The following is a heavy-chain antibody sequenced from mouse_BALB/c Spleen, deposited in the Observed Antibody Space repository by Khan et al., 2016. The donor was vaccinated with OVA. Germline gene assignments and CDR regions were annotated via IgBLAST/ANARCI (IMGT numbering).Heavy chain of an antibody. V-gene: IGHV14-3*02. CDR3: GRPAYDPRNCDV. Sequence: EVQLQESGAELVKPGASVKLSCTASGFNIKDTYIHWVKRRPEQGLEWIGRITPANGNTEYDPKFQGKATMRADTSSNTAYLQLSSLTSGDTAVYYCGRPAYDPRNCDVWGGGSTGTVAS. CDR2: ITPANGNT. CDR1: GFNIKDTY. J-gene: IGHJ1*01. D-gene: IGHD2-3*01.